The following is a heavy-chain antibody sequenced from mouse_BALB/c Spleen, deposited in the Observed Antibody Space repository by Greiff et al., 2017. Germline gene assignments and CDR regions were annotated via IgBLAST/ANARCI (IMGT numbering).Heavy chain of an antibody. CDR3: ARVANWDSYWYFDV. CDR1: GFTFSDYG. CDR2: ISNLAYSI. D-gene: IGHD4-1*01. Sequence: EVKLMESGGGLVQPGGSRKLSCAASGFTFSDYGMAWVRQAPGKGPEWVAFISNLAYSIYYADTVTGRFTISRENAKNTLYLEMSSLRSEDTAMYYCARVANWDSYWYFDVWGAGTTVTVSS. J-gene: IGHJ1*01. V-gene: IGHV5-15*02.